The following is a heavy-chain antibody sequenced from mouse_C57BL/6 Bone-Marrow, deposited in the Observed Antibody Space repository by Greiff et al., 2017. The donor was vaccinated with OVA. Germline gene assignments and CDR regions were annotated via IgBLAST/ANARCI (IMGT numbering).Heavy chain of an antibody. Sequence: VQLQQSVAELVRPGASVKLSCTASGFNIKNTYMHWVKQRPEQGLEWIGRIDPANGNTKYAPKFQGKATITADTSSNTDYLQHSSLTSEDTAIYYCAPIYYDYDDGWYYFDYWGQGTTLTVSS. CDR1: GFNIKNTY. CDR3: APIYYDYDDGWYYFDY. D-gene: IGHD2-4*01. CDR2: IDPANGNT. J-gene: IGHJ2*01. V-gene: IGHV14-3*01.